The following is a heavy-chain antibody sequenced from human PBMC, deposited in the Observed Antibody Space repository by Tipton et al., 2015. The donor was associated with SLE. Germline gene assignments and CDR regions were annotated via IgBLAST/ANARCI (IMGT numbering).Heavy chain of an antibody. D-gene: IGHD3-16*01. CDR1: RYSITSAYY. Sequence: TLSLTCAVSRYSITSAYYWGWIRQPPGKGLEWIGIVHHGGTTYYNPSLKSRVTIAVDTSKNQFSLDLTSVTGADTAVYFCARYVYTASDFDYWGQGTPVTVSP. V-gene: IGHV4-38-2*01. CDR2: VHHGGTT. CDR3: ARYVYTASDFDY. J-gene: IGHJ4*02.